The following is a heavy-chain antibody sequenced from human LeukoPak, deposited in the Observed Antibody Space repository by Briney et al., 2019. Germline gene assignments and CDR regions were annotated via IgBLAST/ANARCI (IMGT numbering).Heavy chain of an antibody. CDR3: ARGLAVPGSYYYYYYMDV. J-gene: IGHJ6*03. V-gene: IGHV4-59*01. D-gene: IGHD6-19*01. CDR2: IYYSGST. CDR1: GGSISSYY. Sequence: PSETLSLTCTVSGGSISSYYWSWIRQPPGKGLEWIGYIYYSGSTNYNPSLKSRVTISVDTSKNQFSLKLSSVTAADTAVYYCARGLAVPGSYYYYYYMDVRGKGTTVTISS.